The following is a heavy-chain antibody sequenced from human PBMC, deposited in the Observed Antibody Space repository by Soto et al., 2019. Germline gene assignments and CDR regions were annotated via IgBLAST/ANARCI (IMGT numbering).Heavy chain of an antibody. CDR3: ARGFGRGWLQLTTFDN. D-gene: IGHD1-1*01. CDR2: TYYSGST. V-gene: IGHV4-59*01. CDR1: SDSISGYY. J-gene: IGHJ4*02. Sequence: PSETLSLTCTVSSDSISGYYWNWLRQPPGKGLEWIGYTYYSGSTNYNPSLKSRVTISADTSKNQFSLRLTSLTAADTAAYFCARGFGRGWLQLTTFDNWGQGTLVTVSS.